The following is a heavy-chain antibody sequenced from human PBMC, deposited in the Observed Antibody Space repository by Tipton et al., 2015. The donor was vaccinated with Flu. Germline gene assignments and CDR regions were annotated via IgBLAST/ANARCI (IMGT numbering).Heavy chain of an antibody. Sequence: TLSLTCAVYGGSFSGYYWSWIRQPPGKGLEWIGEINHSGSTNYNPSLKSRVTISVDTSKNQFSLKLSSVTAADTAVYYCARGGRRLLPRRPIDYWGQGTLVTVSS. V-gene: IGHV4-34*01. CDR2: INHSGST. CDR3: ARGGRRLLPRRPIDY. CDR1: GGSFSGYY. D-gene: IGHD3-22*01. J-gene: IGHJ4*02.